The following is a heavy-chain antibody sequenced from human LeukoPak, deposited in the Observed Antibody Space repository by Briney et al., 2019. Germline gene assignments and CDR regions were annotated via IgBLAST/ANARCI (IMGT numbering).Heavy chain of an antibody. J-gene: IGHJ4*02. CDR3: ASALYSGYDFGY. CDR2: ISSSSSYI. V-gene: IGHV3-21*01. D-gene: IGHD5-12*01. Sequence: PGGSLRLSCAPSGFTFSSYSMNWVRQAPGKGLEWVSSISSSSSYIYYADSVKGRFTISRDNAKNSLYLQMNSLRAEDTAVYYCASALYSGYDFGYWGQGTLVTVSS. CDR1: GFTFSSYS.